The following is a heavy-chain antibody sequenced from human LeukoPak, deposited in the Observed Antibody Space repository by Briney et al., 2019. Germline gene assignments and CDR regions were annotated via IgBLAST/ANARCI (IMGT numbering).Heavy chain of an antibody. Sequence: ASETLSLTCTVSGGSISSYYWSWIRQPPGKGLEWIGYIYYSGSTNYNPSLKSRVTISVDTSKNQFSLKLSSVTAADTAVYYCAGTRYYDYVWGSYRPLYYFDYWGQGTLVTVSS. CDR1: GGSISSYY. J-gene: IGHJ4*02. CDR3: AGTRYYDYVWGSYRPLYYFDY. D-gene: IGHD3-16*02. CDR2: IYYSGST. V-gene: IGHV4-59*01.